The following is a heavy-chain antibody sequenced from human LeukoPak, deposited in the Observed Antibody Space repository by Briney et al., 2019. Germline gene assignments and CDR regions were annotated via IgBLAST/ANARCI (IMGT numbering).Heavy chain of an antibody. CDR1: GFTLSIHY. CDR2: IYSGGST. V-gene: IGHV3-66*01. Sequence: GGSLRLSCAPSGFTLSIHYMSCVRQAPGEGLEGVSVIYSGGSTDYADSVKGKFTISRDNSKNTLYLQMNSLSAEDTAVYYCARLYGSTWAFDPWGQGTLVTVSS. D-gene: IGHD6-13*01. CDR3: ARLYGSTWAFDP. J-gene: IGHJ5*02.